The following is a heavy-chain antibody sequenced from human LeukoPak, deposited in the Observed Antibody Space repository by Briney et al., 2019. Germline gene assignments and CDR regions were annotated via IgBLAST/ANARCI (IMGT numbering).Heavy chain of an antibody. CDR1: GGSISSGGYY. Sequence: PSQTLSLTCTVSGGSISSGGYYWSWIRQHPGKGLEWIGYIYYSGSTYYNPSLKSRVTISVDTSKNQFSLKLSSVTAADTAVYYCASCYGSGPAPLARYYYYYMDVWGKGTTVTVSS. CDR3: ASCYGSGPAPLARYYYYYMDV. CDR2: IYYSGST. J-gene: IGHJ6*03. V-gene: IGHV4-31*03. D-gene: IGHD3-10*01.